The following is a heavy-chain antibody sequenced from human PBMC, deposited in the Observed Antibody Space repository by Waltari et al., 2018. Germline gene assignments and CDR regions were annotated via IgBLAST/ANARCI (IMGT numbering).Heavy chain of an antibody. Sequence: QVQLQESGPGLVKPSETLSLTCTVSGGSISSYYWSWIWQPPGKGLEWIGYIYYSGSTNYNPSLKSRVTISVDTSKNQFSLKLSSVTAADTAVYYCARIVRYCSGGSCYSRYYYYYMDVWGKGTTVTVSS. CDR1: GGSISSYY. CDR3: ARIVRYCSGGSCYSRYYYYYMDV. CDR2: IYYSGST. V-gene: IGHV4-59*01. D-gene: IGHD2-15*01. J-gene: IGHJ6*03.